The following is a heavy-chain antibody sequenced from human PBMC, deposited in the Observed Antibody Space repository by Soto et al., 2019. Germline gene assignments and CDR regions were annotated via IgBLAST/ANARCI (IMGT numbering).Heavy chain of an antibody. V-gene: IGHV3-21*01. J-gene: IGHJ6*02. CDR2: ISSSSSYI. D-gene: IGHD4-4*01. CDR1: GITCSSYI. CDR3: ARDLTVTTYHDYYYGMDV. Sequence: XGSLILSCASSGITCSSYIMNLVLQAPGKGLEWVSSISSSSSYIYYADSVKGRFTISRDNAKNSLYLQMNSLRAEDTAVYYCARDLTVTTYHDYYYGMDVWGQGTTVTVSS.